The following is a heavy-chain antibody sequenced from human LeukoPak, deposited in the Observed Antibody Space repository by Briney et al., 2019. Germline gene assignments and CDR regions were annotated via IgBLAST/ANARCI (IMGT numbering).Heavy chain of an antibody. J-gene: IGHJ4*02. D-gene: IGHD6-6*01. V-gene: IGHV3-53*01. Sequence: GVSLRLSCAVSGFTVSNDYMSWVRQAPGKWLEWVSVIYGGGSTYYADSVRGRFTISRDNSENTLYLQMDSLRAEDTAVYYCTRLLPSSHHFFDSWGQGTLVTDAS. CDR3: TRLLPSSHHFFDS. CDR1: GFTVSNDY. CDR2: IYGGGST.